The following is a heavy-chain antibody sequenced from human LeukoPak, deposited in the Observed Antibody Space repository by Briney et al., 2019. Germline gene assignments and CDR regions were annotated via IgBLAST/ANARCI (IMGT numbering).Heavy chain of an antibody. J-gene: IGHJ4*02. CDR3: ARDKSPYYDSSGYSPPAY. D-gene: IGHD3-22*01. CDR2: ISAYNGNT. Sequence: ASVKVSCTASGYTFTSYGISWVRQAPGQGLEWMGWISAYNGNTNYAQKLQGRVTMTTGTSTSTAYMELRSLRSDDTAVYYCARDKSPYYDSSGYSPPAYWGQGTLVTVSS. V-gene: IGHV1-18*01. CDR1: GYTFTSYG.